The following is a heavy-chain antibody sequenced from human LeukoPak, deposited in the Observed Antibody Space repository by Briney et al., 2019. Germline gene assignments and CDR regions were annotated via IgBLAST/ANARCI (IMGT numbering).Heavy chain of an antibody. CDR3: ARVAGSIDY. CDR2: MNLKSGYT. V-gene: IGHV1-8*03. J-gene: IGHJ4*02. D-gene: IGHD1-26*01. Sequence: ASGKVSCKASGYTFTTYDINWVRQATGQGLEWMGWMNLKSGYTGYAQKFQGRVTITRDTSTSTVYMELSSLRSEDTAVYYCARVAGSIDYWGQGTLVTVSS. CDR1: GYTFTTYD.